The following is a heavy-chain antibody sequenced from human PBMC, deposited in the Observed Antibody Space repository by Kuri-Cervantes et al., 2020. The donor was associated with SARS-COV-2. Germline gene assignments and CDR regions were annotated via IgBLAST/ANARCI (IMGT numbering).Heavy chain of an antibody. Sequence: SSVNVSFMSSGGTFSNYAISGVRQAPGQGLEWMGRIIPILGIANYAQKFQGRVTITADKSTSTPDMELSRLRSEDTAGYYCERGATIAAAGYYYSYYMDVWGKGTTVTVSS. D-gene: IGHD6-13*01. CDR2: IIPILGIA. J-gene: IGHJ6*03. V-gene: IGHV1-69*04. CDR3: ERGATIAAAGYYYSYYMDV. CDR1: GGTFSNYA.